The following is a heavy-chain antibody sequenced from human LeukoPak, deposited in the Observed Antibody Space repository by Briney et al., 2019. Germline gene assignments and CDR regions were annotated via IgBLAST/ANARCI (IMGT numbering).Heavy chain of an antibody. D-gene: IGHD6-6*01. CDR1: GYTFTGYD. CDR3: ARDFWQLVLTRLGDPQVELFDY. CDR2: INPNSGGT. V-gene: IGHV1-2*02. J-gene: IGHJ4*02. Sequence: ASVKVSCKASGYTFTGYDMHWVRQAPGQGLEWMGWINPNSGGTNYAQKFQGRVTMTRDTSISTAYMELSRLRSDDTAVYYCARDFWQLVLTRLGDPQVELFDYWGQGTLVTVSS.